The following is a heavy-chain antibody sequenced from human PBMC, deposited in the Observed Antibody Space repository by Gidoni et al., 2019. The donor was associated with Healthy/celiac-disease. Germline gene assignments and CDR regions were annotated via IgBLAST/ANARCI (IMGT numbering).Heavy chain of an antibody. Sequence: DVQLVQSGAAGKKPGESLTISCKGSGDRFTSYWIGRVRQMPGKGLEWMGILYPGDSDTRYSPSFQGQVTISADKSISTAYLQWSSLKASDTAMYYCARRGRGGSYHFDYWGQGTLVTVSS. J-gene: IGHJ4*02. D-gene: IGHD1-26*01. CDR2: LYPGDSDT. CDR3: ARRGRGGSYHFDY. CDR1: GDRFTSYW. V-gene: IGHV5-51*03.